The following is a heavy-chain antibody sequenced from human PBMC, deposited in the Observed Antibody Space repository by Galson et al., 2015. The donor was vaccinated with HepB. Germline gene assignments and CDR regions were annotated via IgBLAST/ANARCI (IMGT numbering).Heavy chain of an antibody. CDR2: IYYFGSS. Sequence: SETLSLTCFVSGESISDYYWSWIRQPPGKKLEWIGSIYYFGSSHYNPSLESRVTVSLDTSKNQFSLNLNSVTAADTAVYYCARHYGSGSYYYWGQGTLVTVSS. V-gene: IGHV4-59*08. D-gene: IGHD3-10*01. CDR3: ARHYGSGSYYY. J-gene: IGHJ4*02. CDR1: GESISDYY.